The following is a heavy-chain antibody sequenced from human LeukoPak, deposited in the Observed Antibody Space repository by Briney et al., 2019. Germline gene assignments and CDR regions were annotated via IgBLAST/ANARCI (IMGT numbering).Heavy chain of an antibody. CDR3: AKTRAGNSSGRDPGWPMDY. CDR1: GFTFGSYA. CDR2: ISGSGGIT. J-gene: IGHJ4*02. V-gene: IGHV3-23*01. D-gene: IGHD3-22*01. Sequence: GGSLRLSCAASGFTFGSYAIYWVRQAPGKGLEWVSSISGSGGITYFADSVKGRFTISRDNSRNTVYLQINSLRAEDTALYYCAKTRAGNSSGRDPGWPMDYWGQGTLVTVSS.